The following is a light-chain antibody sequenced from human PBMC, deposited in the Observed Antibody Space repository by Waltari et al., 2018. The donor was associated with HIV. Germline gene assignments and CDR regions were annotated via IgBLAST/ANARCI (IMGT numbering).Light chain of an antibody. CDR2: WAS. Sequence: DIVMTQYPASLSVSLGERATINCQSSQSVLYSSNNKNYLAWYRQKPGQPPKLLIYWASTRESGVPDRFSGSGSGTDFTLTISSLQAEDVAVYYCQQYYTTPWTFGQGTKVEIK. CDR3: QQYYTTPWT. CDR1: QSVLYSSNNKNY. J-gene: IGKJ1*01. V-gene: IGKV4-1*01.